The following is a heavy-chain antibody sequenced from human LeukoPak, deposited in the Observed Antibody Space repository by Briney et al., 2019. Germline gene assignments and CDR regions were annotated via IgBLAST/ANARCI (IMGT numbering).Heavy chain of an antibody. J-gene: IGHJ4*02. CDR1: GYTFTGYY. CDR2: INPNSGGT. CDR3: AKGDSSCVPQKGPDY. V-gene: IGHV1-2*02. Sequence: ASVKVSCKASGYTFTGYYMHWVRQAPGQGLEWMGWINPNSGGTNYAQKFQGRVTMTRDTSISTAYMELSRLRSDDTAVYYCAKGDSSCVPQKGPDYWGQETLVTVSP. D-gene: IGHD6-6*01.